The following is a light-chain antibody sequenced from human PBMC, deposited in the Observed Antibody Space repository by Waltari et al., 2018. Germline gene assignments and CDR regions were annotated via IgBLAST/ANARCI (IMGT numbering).Light chain of an antibody. J-gene: IGLJ1*01. CDR2: EVS. Sequence: QSALTQPASVSGSPGQSITISCSGTDSDVGAYDFFSWYPQHPGKAPHLIIYEVSNRPSGISNRFSASKSGNTASLTISGLQAEDEADYYCSSYTTSSAPGVFGTGTRVTVL. V-gene: IGLV2-14*01. CDR1: DSDVGAYDF. CDR3: SSYTTSSAPGV.